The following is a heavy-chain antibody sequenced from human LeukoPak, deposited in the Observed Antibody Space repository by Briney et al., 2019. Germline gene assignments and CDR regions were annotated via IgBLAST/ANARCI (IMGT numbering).Heavy chain of an antibody. Sequence: SETLSLTCTVSGGSISSSSYYWGWIRQPPGKGLEWIGSIHYSGSTYYNPSLKSRVTMSVDTSKNQFSLKLSSVTAADTAVYYCARAARTGNYYYYMDVWGKGTTVTISS. V-gene: IGHV4-39*07. D-gene: IGHD3-10*01. CDR2: IHYSGST. J-gene: IGHJ6*03. CDR3: ARAARTGNYYYYMDV. CDR1: GGSISSSSYY.